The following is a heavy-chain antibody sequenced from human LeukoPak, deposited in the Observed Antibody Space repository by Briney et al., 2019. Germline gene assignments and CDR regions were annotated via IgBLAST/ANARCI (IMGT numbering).Heavy chain of an antibody. J-gene: IGHJ4*02. V-gene: IGHV1-46*01. CDR1: TYTFTSSY. CDR3: ARVDSGYGGQFDY. D-gene: IGHD5-12*01. CDR2: INPSGGST. Sequence: GASVKVSCNASTYTFTSSYMHWVRQAPGQGLEWMGIINPSGGSTSYAQKFQGRVTMTRDMSTSTVYMELSSLRSEDTAVYYCARVDSGYGGQFDYWGQGTLVTVSS.